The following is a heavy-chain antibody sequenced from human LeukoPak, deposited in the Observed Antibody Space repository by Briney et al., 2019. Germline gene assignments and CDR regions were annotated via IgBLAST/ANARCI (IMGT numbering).Heavy chain of an antibody. D-gene: IGHD2-21*02. CDR1: GYIFISYW. CDR3: ARNFESCGGDCYDY. CDR2: IFPGDSDT. V-gene: IGHV5-51*01. J-gene: IGHJ4*02. Sequence: GESLKISCKGSGYIFISYWIGWVRQMPGKGGEGMGIIFPGDSDTRYSPSFQGQITISADKSISTAYLQWSSLKASDTAMYYCARNFESCGGDCYDYWGQGTLVTVSS.